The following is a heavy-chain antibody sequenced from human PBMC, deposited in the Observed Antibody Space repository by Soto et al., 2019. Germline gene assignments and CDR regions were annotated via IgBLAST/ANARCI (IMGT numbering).Heavy chain of an antibody. J-gene: IGHJ4*02. Sequence: GESLKISCNGSGYSFTSYWIGWVRQMPGKGLEWMGIIYPGDSDTRYSPSFQGQVIISADKSISTAYLQWSSLKASDTTMYYCASGAYCGGDCYHYWGQGTLVTVYS. D-gene: IGHD2-21*02. CDR1: GYSFTSYW. CDR2: IYPGDSDT. CDR3: ASGAYCGGDCYHY. V-gene: IGHV5-51*01.